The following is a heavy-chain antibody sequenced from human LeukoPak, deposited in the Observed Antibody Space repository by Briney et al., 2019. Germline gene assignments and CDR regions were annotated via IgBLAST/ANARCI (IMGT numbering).Heavy chain of an antibody. CDR2: TCYGCST. D-gene: IGHD6-6*01. CDR1: GGSISTSDHY. J-gene: IGHJ4*02. Sequence: PSETLSLTCTVSGGSISTSDHYWGWIRQTPGKGLEWIGSTCYGCSTYYTPFLRSRITISLDTSKNQFSWNLNSVTATDTAVYSCPSIISARPYFWGQGILVTVS. CDR3: PSIISARPYF. V-gene: IGHV4-39*01.